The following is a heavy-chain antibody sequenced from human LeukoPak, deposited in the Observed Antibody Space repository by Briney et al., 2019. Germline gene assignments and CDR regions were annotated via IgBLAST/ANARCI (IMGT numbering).Heavy chain of an antibody. CDR2: IIPIFGTA. CDR1: GGTFSSYA. CDR3: ARENSITIFGVVPEAGWFDP. J-gene: IGHJ5*02. Sequence: GASVKASCKASGGTFSSYAISWVRQAPGQGLEWMGGIIPIFGTANYAQKFQGRVTITTDESTSTAYMELSSLRSEDTAVYYCARENSITIFGVVPEAGWFDPWGQGTLVTVSS. V-gene: IGHV1-69*05. D-gene: IGHD3-3*01.